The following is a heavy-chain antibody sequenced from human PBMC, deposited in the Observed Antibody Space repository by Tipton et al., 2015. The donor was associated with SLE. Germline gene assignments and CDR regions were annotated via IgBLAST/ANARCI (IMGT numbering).Heavy chain of an antibody. Sequence: SLRLYCAASGFTFSSYSMNWVRQAPGKGLEWVSSISSSSSYIYYADSVKGRFTISRDNAKNSLYLQMNSLRAEDTAVYYCARERSGAFDIWGQGTMVTVSS. J-gene: IGHJ3*02. D-gene: IGHD7-27*01. CDR2: ISSSSSYI. CDR3: ARERSGAFDI. V-gene: IGHV3-21*01. CDR1: GFTFSSYS.